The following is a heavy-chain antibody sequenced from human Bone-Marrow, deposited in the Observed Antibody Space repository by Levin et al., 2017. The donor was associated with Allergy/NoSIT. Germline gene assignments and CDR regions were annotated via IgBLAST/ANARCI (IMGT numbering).Heavy chain of an antibody. D-gene: IGHD4-23*01. CDR3: ARDKTARWAAWWFDP. J-gene: IGHJ5*02. CDR1: GFTFSDYY. Sequence: LSLTCAASGFTFSDYYMSWIRQAPGKGLEWVSYISSSGSTIYYADSVKGRFTISRDNAKNSLYLQMNSLRAEDTAVYYCARDKTARWAAWWFDPWGQGTLVTVSS. CDR2: ISSSGSTI. V-gene: IGHV3-11*01.